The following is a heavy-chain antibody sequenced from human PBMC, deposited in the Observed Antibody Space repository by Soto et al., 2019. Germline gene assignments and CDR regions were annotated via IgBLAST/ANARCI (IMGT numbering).Heavy chain of an antibody. CDR3: ARDHRDYDSSGYYLNYYGMDV. CDR2: IIPIFGTA. V-gene: IGHV1-69*01. Sequence: QVQLVQSGAEVKKPGSSVKVSCKASGGTFSSYAISWVRQAPGQGLEWMGGIIPIFGTANYAQKFQGRVTITADEFTSTAYMELRSLRSEDTAVYYCARDHRDYDSSGYYLNYYGMDVWGQGTTVTVSS. CDR1: GGTFSSYA. D-gene: IGHD3-22*01. J-gene: IGHJ6*02.